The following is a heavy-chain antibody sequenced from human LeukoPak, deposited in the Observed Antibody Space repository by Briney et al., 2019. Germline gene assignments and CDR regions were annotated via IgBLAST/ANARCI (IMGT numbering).Heavy chain of an antibody. CDR1: GFTFNTYS. J-gene: IGHJ1*01. CDR2: ISSSSSHI. V-gene: IGHV3-48*01. Sequence: GGSLRLSCAASGFTFNTYSMNWVRQAPGRGLECVSYISSSSSHIYYADSVKGRFTISRDNAKGSLFLQMNSLRAKDTAVYYCAGTYYSGSGSYVLAAYWGQGTLVTVSS. D-gene: IGHD3-10*01. CDR3: AGTYYSGSGSYVLAAY.